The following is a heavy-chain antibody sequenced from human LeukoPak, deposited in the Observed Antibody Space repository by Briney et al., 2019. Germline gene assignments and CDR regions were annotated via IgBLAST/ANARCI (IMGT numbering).Heavy chain of an antibody. D-gene: IGHD6-19*01. CDR1: GGSVSSGSYY. J-gene: IGHJ4*02. CDR3: ARAGLRAVADYFDY. Sequence: SETLSLTCTVSGGSVSSGSYYWSWIRQPPGKGLEWIGYIYYSGSTNYNPSLKSRVTISVDTSKNQFSLKLSSVTAADTAVYYCARAGLRAVADYFDYWGQGTLVTVSS. V-gene: IGHV4-61*01. CDR2: IYYSGST.